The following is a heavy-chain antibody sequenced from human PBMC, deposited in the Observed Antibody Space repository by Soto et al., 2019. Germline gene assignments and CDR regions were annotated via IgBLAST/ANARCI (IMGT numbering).Heavy chain of an antibody. CDR1: GFTFSSYG. J-gene: IGHJ3*02. CDR3: AKECYDSSGYYYVEAFDI. CDR2: ISYDGSNK. V-gene: IGHV3-30*18. D-gene: IGHD3-22*01. Sequence: QVQLVESGGGVVQPGRSLRLSCAASGFTFSSYGMHWVRQAPGKGLEWVAVISYDGSNKYYADSVKGRFTISRDNSKNTLYLQMNSLRAEDTAVYYCAKECYDSSGYYYVEAFDIWGHGTMVTVSS.